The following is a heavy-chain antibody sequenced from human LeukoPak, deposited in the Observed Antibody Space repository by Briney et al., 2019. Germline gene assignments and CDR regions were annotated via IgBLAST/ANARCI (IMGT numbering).Heavy chain of an antibody. Sequence: GGSLRLSCAASGFTVSSNYMSWVRQAPGKGLEWVPVIYSGGSTYYADSVKGRFTISRDNSKNTLYLQMNSLRAEDTAVYYCARDLWFGELLESAAAFDIWGQGTMVTVSS. D-gene: IGHD3-10*01. CDR2: IYSGGST. CDR1: GFTVSSNY. CDR3: ARDLWFGELLESAAAFDI. V-gene: IGHV3-53*01. J-gene: IGHJ3*02.